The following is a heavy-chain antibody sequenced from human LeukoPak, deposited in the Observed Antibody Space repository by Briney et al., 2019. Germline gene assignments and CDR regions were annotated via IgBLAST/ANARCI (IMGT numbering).Heavy chain of an antibody. Sequence: PGGSLRLSCAASGFTFSSYSMNWVRQAPGKGLEWVSAISGSGSSTYYADSVKGRFSISRDNSKNTLYLQMNSLRSEDTAVYYCASNYYDSSGYYVSLDYWGQGTLVTVSS. CDR2: ISGSGSST. J-gene: IGHJ4*02. CDR3: ASNYYDSSGYYVSLDY. CDR1: GFTFSSYS. D-gene: IGHD3-22*01. V-gene: IGHV3-23*01.